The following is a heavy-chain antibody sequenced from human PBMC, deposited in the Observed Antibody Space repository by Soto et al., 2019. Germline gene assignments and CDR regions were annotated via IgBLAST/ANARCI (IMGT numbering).Heavy chain of an antibody. V-gene: IGHV1-69*13. J-gene: IGHJ6*02. D-gene: IGHD5-12*01. Sequence: SVKVSCKASGGTFSSYAISWVRQAPGQGLEWMGGIIPIFGTANYAQKFQGRVTITADESTSTAYMELSSLRSEDTAVYYCARSSGGYNSNDYYYGMDVWGQGTTVTVSS. CDR3: ARSSGGYNSNDYYYGMDV. CDR1: GGTFSSYA. CDR2: IIPIFGTA.